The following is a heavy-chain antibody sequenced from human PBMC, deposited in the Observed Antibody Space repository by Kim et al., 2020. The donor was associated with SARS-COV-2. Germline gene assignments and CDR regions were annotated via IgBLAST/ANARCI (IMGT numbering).Heavy chain of an antibody. D-gene: IGHD3-22*01. V-gene: IGHV3-21*01. CDR2: ISSSSSYI. J-gene: IGHJ4*02. CDR3: ARDWGDSSGFLHRFDY. Sequence: GGSLRLSCAASGFTFSSYSMNWVRQAPGKGLEWVASISSSSSYIYYADSVKGRFTISRDNAKNSLYLQMNSLRAEDTAVYYCARDWGDSSGFLHRFDYWGQGTLVTVSS. CDR1: GFTFSSYS.